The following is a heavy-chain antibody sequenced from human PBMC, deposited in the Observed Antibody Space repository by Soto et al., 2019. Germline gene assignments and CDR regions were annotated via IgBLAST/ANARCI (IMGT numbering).Heavy chain of an antibody. CDR2: IYYSGST. Sequence: QVQLQESGPGLVMPSQTLSLTCTVSGGSISSGGYYWSWIRQHPGKGLEWIGYIYYSGSTYYNPSLKSRVTISVDTSKNQFSLKLSSVTAADTAVYYCASIHTHAYSNYGKNYMDVWGKGTTVTVSS. D-gene: IGHD4-4*01. CDR1: GGSISSGGYY. CDR3: ASIHTHAYSNYGKNYMDV. V-gene: IGHV4-31*03. J-gene: IGHJ6*03.